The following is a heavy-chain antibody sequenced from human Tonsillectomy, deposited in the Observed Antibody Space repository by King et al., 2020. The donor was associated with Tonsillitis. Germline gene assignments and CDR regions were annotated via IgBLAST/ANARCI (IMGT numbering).Heavy chain of an antibody. J-gene: IGHJ5*02. CDR2: IYHSGST. CDR3: ARGGSDSLERLFDP. V-gene: IGHV4-38-2*02. CDR1: GYSISSNYY. Sequence: QLQESGPGLVKPSETLSLTCTVSGYSISSNYYWGWIRQPPGKGLEWIGSIYHSGSTYYNPSLKSRVTISVDTSKSQFSLNLSSVTAADTAVYYCARGGSDSLERLFDPWGQGTLVTVSS. D-gene: IGHD2-21*02.